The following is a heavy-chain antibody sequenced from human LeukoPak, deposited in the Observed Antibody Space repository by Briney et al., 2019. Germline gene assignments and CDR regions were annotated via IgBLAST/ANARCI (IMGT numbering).Heavy chain of an antibody. J-gene: IGHJ6*02. V-gene: IGHV3-74*01. CDR1: GFTFSSYW. Sequence: GGSLRLSCAASGFTFSSYWMLWVRQAPGKGLVWVSRINSDGSSTSYADSVKGRFTISRDNAKNTLYLQMNSLRAEDTAVYYCAGGELSMDYYYGMDVWGQGTTVTVSS. CDR2: INSDGSST. CDR3: AGGELSMDYYYGMDV. D-gene: IGHD3-16*02.